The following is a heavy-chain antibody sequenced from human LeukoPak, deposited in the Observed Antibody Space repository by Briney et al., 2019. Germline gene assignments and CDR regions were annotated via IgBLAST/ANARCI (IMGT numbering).Heavy chain of an antibody. CDR2: IRYDGTDK. Sequence: GGSLRLSCAASGFTFSSFGMHWVRQAPGKGLEWVAFIRYDGTDKYYADSVKGRFTISRDNSKNTLYLQMNSLSPEDTAVYYCAPRVVVITAPFDYWGQGTLVTVSS. V-gene: IGHV3-30*02. D-gene: IGHD2-21*01. J-gene: IGHJ4*02. CDR3: APRVVVITAPFDY. CDR1: GFTFSSFG.